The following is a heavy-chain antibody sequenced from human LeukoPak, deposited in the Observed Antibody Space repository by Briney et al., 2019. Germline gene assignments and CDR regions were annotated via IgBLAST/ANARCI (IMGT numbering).Heavy chain of an antibody. J-gene: IGHJ4*02. CDR3: ARGLAVGTSIDY. Sequence: SETLSLTCIVSGGSISSRSYFWGWIRQPPEKGLGWIGSIYYSGSTYYNTSLKSRVTISVDTSKNQFSLKLTSVTAADTAVYYCARGLAVGTSIDYWGQGTLVTVSS. D-gene: IGHD1-26*01. CDR2: IYYSGST. V-gene: IGHV4-39*07. CDR1: GGSISSRSYF.